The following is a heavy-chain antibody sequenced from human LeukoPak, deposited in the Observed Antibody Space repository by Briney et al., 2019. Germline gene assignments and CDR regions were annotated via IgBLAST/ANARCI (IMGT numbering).Heavy chain of an antibody. D-gene: IGHD5-12*01. J-gene: IGHJ4*02. CDR2: ISSSSITI. CDR1: GFTFSSYK. V-gene: IGHV3-48*04. Sequence: GGSLRLSCAASGFTFSSYKMNWVRQAPGKGLEWVSYISSSSITIYYADSVKGRFTISRDNAKNSLYLQMNSLRAEDTAVYYCARVIAATIRYFDYWGQGTLVTVSS. CDR3: ARVIAATIRYFDY.